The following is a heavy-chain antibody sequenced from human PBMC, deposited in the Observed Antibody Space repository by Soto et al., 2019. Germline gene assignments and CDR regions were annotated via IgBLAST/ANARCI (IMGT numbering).Heavy chain of an antibody. CDR1: GLTFRSYW. CDR2: INTDGSVA. CDR3: VSDMQLWSLDS. Sequence: GGSLRLSCAASGLTFRSYWMHWVRQAPGKGLVWVSRINTDGSVAMYVDSVKDRFTISRDNAKNTLYLHMNRLRAEDTAVYYCVSDMQLWSLDSWGQGTPVTVSS. J-gene: IGHJ4*02. V-gene: IGHV3-74*03. D-gene: IGHD3-3*02.